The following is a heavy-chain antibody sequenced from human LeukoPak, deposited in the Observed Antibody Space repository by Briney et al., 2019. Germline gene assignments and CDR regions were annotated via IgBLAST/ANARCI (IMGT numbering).Heavy chain of an antibody. CDR3: ARVIRYSSGWSPLGFDY. J-gene: IGHJ4*02. D-gene: IGHD6-19*01. CDR1: GGSISSSSYY. Sequence: SETLSLTCTVSGGSISSSSYYWGWSRQPPGKGLEWIGSIYYSGSTYYNPSLKSRVTISVDTSKNQFSLKLSSVTAADTAVYYCARVIRYSSGWSPLGFDYWGQGTLVTVSS. CDR2: IYYSGST. V-gene: IGHV4-39*07.